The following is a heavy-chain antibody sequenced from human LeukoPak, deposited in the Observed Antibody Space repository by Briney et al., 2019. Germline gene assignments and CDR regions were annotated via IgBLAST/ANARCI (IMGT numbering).Heavy chain of an antibody. D-gene: IGHD2-2*01. Sequence: SETLSLTCAVSGYSISSGYYWGWIRQPPGKGLEWIGSIYHSGSTYYNPSLKSRVTISVDTSKNQFSQKLSSVTAADTAVYYCARDAGVPAAISCWFDPWGQGTLVTVSS. J-gene: IGHJ5*02. CDR2: IYHSGST. CDR1: GYSISSGYY. V-gene: IGHV4-38-2*02. CDR3: ARDAGVPAAISCWFDP.